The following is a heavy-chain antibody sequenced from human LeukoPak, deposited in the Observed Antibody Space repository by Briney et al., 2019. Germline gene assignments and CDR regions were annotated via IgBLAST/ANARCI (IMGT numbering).Heavy chain of an antibody. D-gene: IGHD3-10*01. CDR1: GFTFSSYA. J-gene: IGHJ3*02. CDR2: ISGTGSGT. CDR3: AKGVRMVRGAVDAFDI. Sequence: GGSLRLSCAASGFTFSSYAMSWVRQAPGKGLEWVSGISGTGSGTFYADSVKGRFTISRDNSKKTLYLQMNTLRAEDTAVYYCAKGVRMVRGAVDAFDIWGQGTTVTVSS. V-gene: IGHV3-23*01.